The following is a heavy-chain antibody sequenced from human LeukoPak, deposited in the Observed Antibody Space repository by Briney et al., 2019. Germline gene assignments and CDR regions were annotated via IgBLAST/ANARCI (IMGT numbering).Heavy chain of an antibody. CDR1: GGSISSNY. V-gene: IGHV4-4*07. CDR2: IYTSGST. CDR3: ARDGRGYASSWYFDL. D-gene: IGHD6-13*01. J-gene: IGHJ4*02. Sequence: SETLSLTCTVSGGSISSNYWSWIRQPAGKGLEWIGRIYTSGSTNYSPSLKSRVTLSVDTSRNQSSLRLSSVTAADTAVYYCARDGRGYASSWYFDLWGQGTLVTVSS.